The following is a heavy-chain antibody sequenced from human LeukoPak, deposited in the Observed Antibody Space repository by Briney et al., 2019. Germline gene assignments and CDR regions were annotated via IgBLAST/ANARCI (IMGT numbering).Heavy chain of an antibody. CDR2: IYYSGTT. CDR3: ARLRFDFWSGYTHPYFDY. J-gene: IGHJ4*02. D-gene: IGHD3-3*01. Sequence: PSETLSLTCTVSGGSISSSSYSWGWIRQPPGKGLEWIGSIYYSGTTYYNPSLKSRVTISVDTSKIQFSLKLSSVAATDTAVYFCARLRFDFWSGYTHPYFDYWAREPWSPSPQ. V-gene: IGHV4-39*01. CDR1: GGSISSSSYS.